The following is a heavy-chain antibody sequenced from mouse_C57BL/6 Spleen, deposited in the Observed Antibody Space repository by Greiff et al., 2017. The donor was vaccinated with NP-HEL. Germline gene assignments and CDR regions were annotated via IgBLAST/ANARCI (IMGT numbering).Heavy chain of an antibody. V-gene: IGHV5-9-1*02. CDR2: ISSGGDYI. Sequence: EVNVVESGEGLVKPGGSLKLSCAASGFTFSSYAMSWVRQTPEKRLEWVAYISSGGDYIYYADTVKGRFTISRDNARNTLYLQMSSLKSEDTAMYYCTREDLRQDAMDYWGQGTSVTVSS. CDR3: TREDLRQDAMDY. D-gene: IGHD2-12*01. CDR1: GFTFSSYA. J-gene: IGHJ4*01.